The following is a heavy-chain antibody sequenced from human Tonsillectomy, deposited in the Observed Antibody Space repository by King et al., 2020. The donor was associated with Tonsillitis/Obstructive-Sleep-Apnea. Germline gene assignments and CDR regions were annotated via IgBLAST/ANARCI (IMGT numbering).Heavy chain of an antibody. CDR2: IYYDGTT. CDR1: GGSTGSSSYY. D-gene: IGHD2-21*02. J-gene: IGHJ6*01. Sequence: QLQESGPGLVKPSETLSLTCTVSGGSTGSSSYYWGWIRQSPGKGLEWIGSIYYDGTTYYNPSLKSRVTISVDTSKNQFSLRLTSVTAADTAVYYCARRVDYTESYCYCLQVWAERTTVTVST. V-gene: IGHV4-39*01. CDR3: ARRVDYTESYCYCLQV.